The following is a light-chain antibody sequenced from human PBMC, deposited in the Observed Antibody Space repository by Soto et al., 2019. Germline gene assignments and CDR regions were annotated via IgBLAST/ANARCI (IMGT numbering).Light chain of an antibody. CDR1: SSDVGGYNY. Sequence: QSALTQPASVSGSPGQSITISCTGTSSDVGGYNYVSWYQQHPGKAPKLMIYDVSNRPSGVSNRFSGSKSGNTASLTISGLQAEDEADYYCSSYTISSTLPLYAFGTGTKSPS. V-gene: IGLV2-14*01. CDR3: SSYTISSTLPLYA. J-gene: IGLJ1*01. CDR2: DVS.